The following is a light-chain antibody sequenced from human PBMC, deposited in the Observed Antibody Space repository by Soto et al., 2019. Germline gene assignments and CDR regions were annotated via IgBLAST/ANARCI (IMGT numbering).Light chain of an antibody. CDR3: AAWDDSLNGCV. CDR2: SDN. Sequence: QSVLTQPPSASGTPGQRVTISCSGSSSNIGTYSVSWYLQFPGTAPRLLIYSDNQRPSGVPDRFSASKSGASASLAISGLQSEDEADFYCAAWDDSLNGCVFGTGTKVTVL. V-gene: IGLV1-44*01. J-gene: IGLJ1*01. CDR1: SSNIGTYS.